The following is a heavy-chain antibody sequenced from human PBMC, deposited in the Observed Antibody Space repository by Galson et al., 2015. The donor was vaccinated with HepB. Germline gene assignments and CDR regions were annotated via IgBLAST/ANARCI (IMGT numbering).Heavy chain of an antibody. Sequence: SGAEVKKPGASVKVSCKASGYTFTGYYMHWVRQAPGQGLEWMGRINPNSGGTNYAQKFQGRVTMTRDTSISTAYMELSRLRSDDTAVYYCAADSGKVVVAATQEYYYYYMDVWGKGTTVTVSS. CDR2: INPNSGGT. CDR1: GYTFTGYY. D-gene: IGHD2-15*01. CDR3: AADSGKVVVAATQEYYYYYMDV. V-gene: IGHV1-2*06. J-gene: IGHJ6*03.